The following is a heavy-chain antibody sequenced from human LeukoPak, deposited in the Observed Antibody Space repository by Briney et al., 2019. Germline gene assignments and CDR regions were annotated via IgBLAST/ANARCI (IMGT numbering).Heavy chain of an antibody. V-gene: IGHV4-39*07. CDR2: IYYSGNT. CDR3: ARVAAKSGWYGAFDI. CDR1: GDSISTSNSY. D-gene: IGHD6-19*01. J-gene: IGHJ3*02. Sequence: SETLSLTCTVSGDSISTSNSYWGWIRQPPGKGLEWVGSIYYSGNTYYNASLKSRVTISVDTSKNQFSLKLSSVTAADTAVYYCARVAAKSGWYGAFDIWGQGTMVTVSP.